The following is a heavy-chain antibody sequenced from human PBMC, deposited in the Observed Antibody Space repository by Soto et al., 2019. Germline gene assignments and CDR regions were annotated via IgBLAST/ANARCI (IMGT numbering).Heavy chain of an antibody. CDR3: AREADPAEGYCSGGSCYPPLSFFYYYYGMDV. D-gene: IGHD2-15*01. CDR1: GFTFSSYS. J-gene: IGHJ6*02. V-gene: IGHV3-48*02. Sequence: GGSLRLSCAASGFTFSSYSMNWVRQAPGKGLEWVSYISSSSSTIYYADSVKGRFTISRDNAKNSLYLQMNSLRDEDTAVYYCAREADPAEGYCSGGSCYPPLSFFYYYYGMDVWGQGTTVTVSS. CDR2: ISSSSSTI.